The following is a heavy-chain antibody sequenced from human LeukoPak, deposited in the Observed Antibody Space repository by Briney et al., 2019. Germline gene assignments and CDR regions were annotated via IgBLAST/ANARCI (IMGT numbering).Heavy chain of an antibody. Sequence: PGGSLRLSCEASGFTFDNYAMHWVRQAPGKGLEWVSGLSWNSGALGYADSVRGRFTISRDNAKNSLYLQMNSLTAEDTALYYCTKAESSTFYYGYFDSWGQGTLVTVSS. CDR3: TKAESSTFYYGYFDS. CDR1: GFTFDNYA. CDR2: LSWNSGAL. D-gene: IGHD2-2*01. J-gene: IGHJ4*02. V-gene: IGHV3-9*01.